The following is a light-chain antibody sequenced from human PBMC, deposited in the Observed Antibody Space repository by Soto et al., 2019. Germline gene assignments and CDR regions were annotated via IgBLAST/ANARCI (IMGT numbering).Light chain of an antibody. CDR1: QSISRY. CDR2: DAS. CDR3: QQSYTTPPWT. Sequence: DIPMTQSPSSLSASVGDRVTITCRASQSISRYLNWYQQKPGKAPKVLIYDASSLQSGVPSRFSGSGSGTDFTLTISSLQPEDFATYYCQQSYTTPPWTFGQGTKVEIK. J-gene: IGKJ1*01. V-gene: IGKV1-39*01.